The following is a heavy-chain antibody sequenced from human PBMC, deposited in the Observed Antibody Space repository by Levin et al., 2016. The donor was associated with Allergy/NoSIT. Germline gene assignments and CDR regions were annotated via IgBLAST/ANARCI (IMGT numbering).Heavy chain of an antibody. V-gene: IGHV4-59*12. D-gene: IGHD3-3*01. CDR1: GGSISSYY. CDR2: IYYSGST. Sequence: SETLSLTCTVSGGSISSYYWSWIRQPPGKGLEWIGYIYYSGSTNYNPSLKSRVTISVDTSKNQFSLKLSSVTAADTAVYYCARGSYYDFWSGYHTERNWFDPWGQGTLVTVSS. CDR3: ARGSYYDFWSGYHTERNWFDP. J-gene: IGHJ5*02.